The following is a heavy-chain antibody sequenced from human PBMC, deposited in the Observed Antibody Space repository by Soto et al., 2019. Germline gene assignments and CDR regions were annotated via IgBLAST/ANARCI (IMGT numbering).Heavy chain of an antibody. Sequence: QVQLQESGPGLVKPAGTLSLTCAVSSGSICRSNWWSWVRLPPGKGLEWIGETRNSGGANYNPSLVSRVTITVDRSRNHIILELSSVTAADTVVYYCASHLVMAGTRGFDHWRLGTLVTVSS. CDR2: TRNSGGA. CDR3: ASHLVMAGTRGFDH. CDR1: SGSICRSNW. J-gene: IGHJ4*02. V-gene: IGHV4-4*02. D-gene: IGHD6-19*01.